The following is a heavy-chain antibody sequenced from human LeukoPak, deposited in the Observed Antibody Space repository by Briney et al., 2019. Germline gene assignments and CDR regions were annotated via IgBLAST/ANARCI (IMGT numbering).Heavy chain of an antibody. CDR2: ISAYNGNT. CDR1: GYTFTSYG. V-gene: IGHV1-18*01. CDR3: ARARPSIAANLNYFDY. D-gene: IGHD6-6*01. J-gene: IGHJ4*02. Sequence: ASVKVSCKASGYTFTSYGISWVRQAPGQGLEWMGWISAYNGNTNYAQKLQGRVTMTTDTSTSTAYMELRSLRSDDTAVYYCARARPSIAANLNYFDYWGQGTLVTVSS.